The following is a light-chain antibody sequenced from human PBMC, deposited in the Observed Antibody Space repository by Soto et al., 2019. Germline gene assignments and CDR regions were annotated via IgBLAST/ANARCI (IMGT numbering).Light chain of an antibody. V-gene: IGLV3-21*02. Sequence: SYELTQTPSVSVVPGQTARITCGGNNIRNKSVQWYQQKPGQAPVVVVYDDTNRPSGIPERFSGSNSGNTATLTISRVEAGDEADYYCQVWDSSSDHWVFGGGTKVTVL. CDR3: QVWDSSSDHWV. CDR1: NIRNKS. J-gene: IGLJ3*02. CDR2: DDT.